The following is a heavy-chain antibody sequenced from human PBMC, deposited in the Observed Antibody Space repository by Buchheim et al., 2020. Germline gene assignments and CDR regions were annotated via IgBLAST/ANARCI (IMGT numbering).Heavy chain of an antibody. Sequence: QVQLVESGGGLVKPGGSLRISCAASGFTFSDYYMSWIRQAPGKGLEWISYIDGSGFNIFYADSVKGRFTISRDNAKNSLYLHMNNLRAEDTAVYYCARDIYSSIYYLDKWGQGTL. CDR3: ARDIYSSIYYLDK. J-gene: IGHJ4*02. CDR1: GFTFSDYY. CDR2: IDGSGFNI. D-gene: IGHD2-2*01. V-gene: IGHV3-11*01.